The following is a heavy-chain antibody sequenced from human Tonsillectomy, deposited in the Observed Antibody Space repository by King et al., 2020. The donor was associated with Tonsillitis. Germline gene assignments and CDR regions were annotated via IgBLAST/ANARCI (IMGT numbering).Heavy chain of an antibody. CDR1: GFTFGSYW. J-gene: IGHJ6*02. CDR2: IKQDGTEK. Sequence: VQLVNSGGGLVQPGESLRLACAASGFTFGSYWMSWVRQAPGKGLEWVANIKQDGTEKYYVDSVKGRFTISRDNLKNSLFLQMNSLRAEDTAVYYCERYNGRYVQWSRDYYYGIDVWGQGSTVTVSS. V-gene: IGHV3-7*01. CDR3: ERYNGRYVQWSRDYYYGIDV. D-gene: IGHD1-14*01.